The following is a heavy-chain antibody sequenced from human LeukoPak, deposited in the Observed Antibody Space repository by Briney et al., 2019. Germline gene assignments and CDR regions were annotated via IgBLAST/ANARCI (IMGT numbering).Heavy chain of an antibody. CDR2: MNPNSGST. CDR1: GYSFNSYD. V-gene: IGHV1-8*01. CDR3: ARNLARTGDFDY. J-gene: IGHJ4*02. D-gene: IGHD5-12*01. Sequence: ASVKVSCKASGYSFNSYDINWVRQATGQGLEWLGWMNPNSGSTGYAQNFQGRVSMTRDTSISTAYMELSNLGSEDTAVYYCARNLARTGDFDYWGQGTLVTVSS.